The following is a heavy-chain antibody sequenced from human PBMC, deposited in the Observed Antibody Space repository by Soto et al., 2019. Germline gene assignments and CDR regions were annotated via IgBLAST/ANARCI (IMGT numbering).Heavy chain of an antibody. V-gene: IGHV3-23*01. Sequence: GGSLRLSCAASGFTFSSYAMSWVRQAPGKGLEWVSAISGGGGSTYYADSVKGRFTISRDNSKNTLYLQMNSLRAEDTAVYYCARDRATVTPFYYGMDVRGQGTTVTVSS. D-gene: IGHD4-17*01. CDR1: GFTFSSYA. CDR3: ARDRATVTPFYYGMDV. J-gene: IGHJ6*02. CDR2: ISGGGGST.